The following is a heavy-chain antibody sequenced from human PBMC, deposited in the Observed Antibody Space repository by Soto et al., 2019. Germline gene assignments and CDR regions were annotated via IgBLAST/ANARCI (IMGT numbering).Heavy chain of an antibody. D-gene: IGHD2-2*01. J-gene: IGHJ4*02. CDR2: IYYSGST. V-gene: IGHV4-39*01. Sequence: ETLSLTCTVSGGSISSSSYYWGWIRQPPGKGLEWIGSIYYSGSTYYNPSLKSRVTISVDTSKNQFSLKLSSVTAADTAVYYCARHIGISSTSSYYFDYWGQGTLVTVSS. CDR3: ARHIGISSTSSYYFDY. CDR1: GGSISSSSYY.